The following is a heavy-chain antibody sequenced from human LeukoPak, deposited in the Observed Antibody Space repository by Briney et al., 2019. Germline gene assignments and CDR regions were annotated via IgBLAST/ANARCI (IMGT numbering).Heavy chain of an antibody. CDR1: GGSISSYY. CDR3: ARDYGGPEAFFDY. D-gene: IGHD3-10*01. V-gene: IGHV4-59*01. J-gene: IGHJ4*02. CDR2: IYYSGST. Sequence: SETLSLTCTVSGGSISSYYWSWIRQPAGKGLEWIGYIYYSGSTNYNPSLKSRVTISVDTSKNQFSLKLSSVTAADTAVYYCARDYGGPEAFFDYWGQGTLVTVSS.